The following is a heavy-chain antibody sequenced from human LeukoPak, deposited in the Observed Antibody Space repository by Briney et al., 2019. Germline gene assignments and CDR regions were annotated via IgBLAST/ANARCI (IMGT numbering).Heavy chain of an antibody. D-gene: IGHD6-19*01. CDR3: TSPIAVAGTGGDY. Sequence: QPGGSLRLSCAASGFTFSSYWMSWVRQAPGKGLEWVSGISGSGGRTNYADSVKGRFTISRDDSKNTAYLQMNSLKTEDTAVYYCTSPIAVAGTGGDYWGQGTLVTVSS. J-gene: IGHJ4*02. V-gene: IGHV3-23*01. CDR1: GFTFSSYW. CDR2: ISGSGGRT.